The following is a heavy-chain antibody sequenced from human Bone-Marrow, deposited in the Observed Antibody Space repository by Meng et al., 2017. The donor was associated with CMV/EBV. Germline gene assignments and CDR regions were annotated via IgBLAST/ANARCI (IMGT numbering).Heavy chain of an antibody. J-gene: IGHJ6*02. V-gene: IGHV3-21*01. CDR2: ISSSSSYI. CDR3: ARGWDILVVSSAGGAMDV. D-gene: IGHD2-15*01. Sequence: GGSLRPAFAAPGFPCRTYSMNWVRQAPGKGLEWVSSISSSSSYIYYADSVKGRFTISRDNAKNSLYLQMNSLRAEDTAVYYCARGWDILVVSSAGGAMDVWGQGTTVTVSS. CDR1: GFPCRTYS.